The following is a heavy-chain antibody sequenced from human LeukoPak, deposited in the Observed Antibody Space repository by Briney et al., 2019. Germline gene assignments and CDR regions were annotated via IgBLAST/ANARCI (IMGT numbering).Heavy chain of an antibody. D-gene: IGHD3-16*01. CDR3: VKDIGRLVFRSAFDM. CDR1: GFIFDDYA. Sequence: GGSLRLSCAASGFIFDDYAMHWVRQAPGKGLEGGSGVNWNSDNIGYADSVKGRFTISRDNAKNSLYLQMNSLRTEDTALYYCVKDIGRLVFRSAFDMWGQGTMVTVSS. V-gene: IGHV3-9*01. CDR2: VNWNSDNI. J-gene: IGHJ3*02.